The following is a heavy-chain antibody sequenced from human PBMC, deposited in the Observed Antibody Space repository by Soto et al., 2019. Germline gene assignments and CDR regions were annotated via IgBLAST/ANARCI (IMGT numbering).Heavy chain of an antibody. CDR1: GFTFSSYG. J-gene: IGHJ4*02. Sequence: SLRLSCAASGFTFSSYGMHWVRQAPCKWLEWVAVISYDGSNKYYADSVKGRFTISRDNSKNTLYLQMNSLRAEDTAVYYCAKDPDCTNGVCYHYFDYWGQGTLVTVSS. CDR2: ISYDGSNK. D-gene: IGHD2-8*01. CDR3: AKDPDCTNGVCYHYFDY. V-gene: IGHV3-30*18.